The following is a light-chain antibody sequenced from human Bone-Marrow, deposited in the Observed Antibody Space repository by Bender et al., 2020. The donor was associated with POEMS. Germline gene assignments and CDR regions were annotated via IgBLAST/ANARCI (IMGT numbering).Light chain of an antibody. CDR1: SSNTGSGYD. CDR3: TSYGGSDNWV. J-gene: IGLJ3*02. V-gene: IGLV1-40*01. CDR2: GYN. Sequence: QSALTQPPSVSGSPGQSVTISCTGSSSNTGSGYDINWYQHLPGTAPKLLIYGYNNRPSGVPDRFSGSKSGTSASLAITGLQAEDEADYYCTSYGGSDNWVFGGGTKLTVL.